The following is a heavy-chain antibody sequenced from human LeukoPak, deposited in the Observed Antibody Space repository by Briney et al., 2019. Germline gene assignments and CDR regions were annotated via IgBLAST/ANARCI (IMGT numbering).Heavy chain of an antibody. D-gene: IGHD2-2*01. J-gene: IGHJ3*01. CDR2: MNPNSGNT. V-gene: IGHV1-8*01. Sequence: GASVKLSCKASGYTFTSYDINWVRQATGQGLEWMGWMNPNSGNTGYAQKFQGRVTMTRNTSISTAYMELSRLRSDDTAVYYCERGLPAPEGLHAFDVWGQGTMVTVSS. CDR1: GYTFTSYD. CDR3: ERGLPAPEGLHAFDV.